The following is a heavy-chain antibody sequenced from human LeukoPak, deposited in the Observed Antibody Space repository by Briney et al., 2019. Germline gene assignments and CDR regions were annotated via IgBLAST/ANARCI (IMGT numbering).Heavy chain of an antibody. CDR1: GFTFSDYH. J-gene: IGHJ4*02. CDR2: ISSTGTYT. Sequence: GGSLRLSCAASGFTFSDYHMSWIRQAPGKGLEWVSYISSTGTYTNYADSVKGRFTISRDNAKNSLYLQMNSLRAEDTAVYYCARALAITHIDYWGQGTLVTVSS. CDR3: ARALAITHIDY. V-gene: IGHV3-11*05. D-gene: IGHD2-21*01.